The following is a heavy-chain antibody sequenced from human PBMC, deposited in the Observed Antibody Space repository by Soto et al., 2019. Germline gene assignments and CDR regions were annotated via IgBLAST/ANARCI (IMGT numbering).Heavy chain of an antibody. CDR3: AKVSSSWYAAFLDL. Sequence: SETLSLTCTVSGDSISPYYWSWIRQPPGKGLEWIGYIFYSGSTSYNPSLKSRVTISVDTSKNQFSLNLYSLTSADTAVYYCAKVSSSWYAAFLDLWGQGTLVTVSS. CDR1: GDSISPYY. CDR2: IFYSGST. V-gene: IGHV4-59*01. J-gene: IGHJ5*02. D-gene: IGHD6-13*01.